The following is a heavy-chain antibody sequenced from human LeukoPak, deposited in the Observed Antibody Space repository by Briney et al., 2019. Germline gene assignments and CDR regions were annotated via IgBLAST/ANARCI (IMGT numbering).Heavy chain of an antibody. CDR1: GASISTYY. D-gene: IGHD3-10*02. Sequence: NPSETLSLTCTVSGASISTYYWSWIRQPPGQGLEWIGYIYDSGSTSYNPSLKSRATISVDTSKSHFSLKLSSVTAADTAVYYCARQMFLGGMDVWGQGTTVAVSS. CDR3: ARQMFLGGMDV. V-gene: IGHV4-59*08. J-gene: IGHJ6*02. CDR2: IYDSGST.